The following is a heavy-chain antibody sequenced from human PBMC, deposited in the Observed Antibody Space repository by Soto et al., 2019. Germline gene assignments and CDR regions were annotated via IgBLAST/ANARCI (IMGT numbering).Heavy chain of an antibody. D-gene: IGHD1-26*01. V-gene: IGHV3-66*01. Sequence: EVQLVESGGGLVQPGGSLRLSCAASGFTVSSNYMSWVRQAPGKGLEWISIIYSAGNTYYADSVKGRFTISRDNSKNTLYLQRNSVGAEDTAVYYCARDFVVGGPTINYYYGMDVWGQGTTVTVSS. CDR1: GFTVSSNY. CDR3: ARDFVVGGPTINYYYGMDV. J-gene: IGHJ6*02. CDR2: IYSAGNT.